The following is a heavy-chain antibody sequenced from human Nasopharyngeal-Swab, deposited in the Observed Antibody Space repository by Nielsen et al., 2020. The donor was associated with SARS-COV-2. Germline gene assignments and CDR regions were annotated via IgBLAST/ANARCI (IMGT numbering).Heavy chain of an antibody. CDR3: ARWDYSNYDLDY. V-gene: IGHV3-21*01. D-gene: IGHD4-11*01. CDR2: ISSSSSYI. Sequence: GVLKISCAASGFTFSSYSMNWVRQAPGKGLEWVSSISSSSSYIYYADSVKGRFTISRDNAKNSLYLQMNSLRAEDTAVYYCARWDYSNYDLDYWGQGTLVTVSS. CDR1: GFTFSSYS. J-gene: IGHJ4*02.